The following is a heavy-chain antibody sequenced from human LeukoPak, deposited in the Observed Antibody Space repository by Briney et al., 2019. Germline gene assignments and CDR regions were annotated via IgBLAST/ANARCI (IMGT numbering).Heavy chain of an antibody. CDR2: IYYSGST. CDR1: GGSISSYH. V-gene: IGHV4-59*08. Sequence: SETLSLTCTVSGGSISSYHWSWIRQPPGKGLEWIGYIYYSGSTNYNPSLKSRVTISVDTSKNQFSLKLSSVTAADTAVYYCARHQGYDDRSLDYWGQGTLVTVSS. CDR3: ARHQGYDDRSLDY. J-gene: IGHJ4*02. D-gene: IGHD5-12*01.